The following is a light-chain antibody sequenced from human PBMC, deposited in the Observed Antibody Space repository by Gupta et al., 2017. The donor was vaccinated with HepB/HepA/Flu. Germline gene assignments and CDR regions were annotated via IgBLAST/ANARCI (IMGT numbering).Light chain of an antibody. CDR1: SSDVGGYNY. CDR2: EVT. CDR3: SSYAGSRNWV. Sequence: QSALTQPPSASGSPGQSVTTSCTGTSSDVGGYNYVSWYQQHPGKAPKLMMTEVTKRPSGVPDRFSGSKSGDTASLTVSGLQAEDEADYYCSSYAGSRNWVFGGG. J-gene: IGLJ3*02. V-gene: IGLV2-8*01.